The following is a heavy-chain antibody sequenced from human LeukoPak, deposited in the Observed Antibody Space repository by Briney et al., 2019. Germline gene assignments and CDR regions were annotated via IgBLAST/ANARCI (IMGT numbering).Heavy chain of an antibody. J-gene: IGHJ4*02. D-gene: IGHD1-26*01. CDR1: GFTFDDYA. CDR2: ISGDGGST. V-gene: IGHV3-43*02. Sequence: PGGSLRLSCAASGFTFDDYAMHWVRQAPGKGLEWVPLISGDGGSTYHADSVKGRFTISRDNSKNSLYLQMNSLRTEDTALYYCAKISGSYAYYFDYWGQGTLVTVSS. CDR3: AKISGSYAYYFDY.